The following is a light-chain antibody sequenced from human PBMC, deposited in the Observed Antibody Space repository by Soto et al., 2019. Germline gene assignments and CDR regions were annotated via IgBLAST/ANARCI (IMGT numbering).Light chain of an antibody. CDR1: SSNIGAGYD. CDR2: GNS. CDR3: QSYDSSLSGYV. Sequence: QSVLTQPPSVSGAPGQRVTISCTGSSSNIGAGYDVHWYQQLPGTAPKLLIYGNSNRPSGVPDRFSGSKSGTSASLATTGLQAEDEADYYCQSYDSSLSGYVFGTGTKV. V-gene: IGLV1-40*01. J-gene: IGLJ1*01.